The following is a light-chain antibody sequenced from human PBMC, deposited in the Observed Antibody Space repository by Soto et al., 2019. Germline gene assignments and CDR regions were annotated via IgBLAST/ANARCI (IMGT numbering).Light chain of an antibody. Sequence: DIQMTQSPSSLSASVGDRVTITCRASQSISNFLNWYQQKPGKAPELLIYAASSLHSGVPSRFSGSGSGTNLTLTISSLQTEDFAAYSCQQSYTTPYTFGPGTKLEIK. V-gene: IGKV1-39*01. J-gene: IGKJ2*01. CDR2: AAS. CDR1: QSISNF. CDR3: QQSYTTPYT.